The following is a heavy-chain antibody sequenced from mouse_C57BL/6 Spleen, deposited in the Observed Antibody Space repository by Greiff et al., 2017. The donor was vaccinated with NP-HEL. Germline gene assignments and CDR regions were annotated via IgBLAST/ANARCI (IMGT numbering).Heavy chain of an antibody. V-gene: IGHV1-78*01. Sequence: VQLQESDAELVKPGASVKISCKVSGYTFTDHTIHWMKQRPEQGLEWIGYIYPRDGSTKYNEKFKGKATLTADISSSTAYMQLNSLTSEDSAVYFCAKDYYGSSSYYFDYWGQGTTLTVSS. CDR3: AKDYYGSSSYYFDY. CDR2: IYPRDGST. CDR1: GYTFTDHT. J-gene: IGHJ2*01. D-gene: IGHD1-1*01.